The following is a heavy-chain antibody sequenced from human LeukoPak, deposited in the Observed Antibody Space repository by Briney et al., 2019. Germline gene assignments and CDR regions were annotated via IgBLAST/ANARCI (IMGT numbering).Heavy chain of an antibody. J-gene: IGHJ3*02. V-gene: IGHV4-39*01. D-gene: IGHD6-19*01. CDR2: IYYSGST. Sequence: SETLSLTCTVSGGSISSSSYYWGWIRQPPGKGLEWIGSIYYSGSTYYNPSLKSRVTISVDTSKNQFSLKLSSVTAADTAVYYCASEIVSIAVAGTDAFDIWGQGTMVTVSS. CDR1: GGSISSSSYY. CDR3: ASEIVSIAVAGTDAFDI.